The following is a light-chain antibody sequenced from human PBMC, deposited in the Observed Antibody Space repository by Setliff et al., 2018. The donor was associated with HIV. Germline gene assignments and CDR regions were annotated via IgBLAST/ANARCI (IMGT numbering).Light chain of an antibody. CDR3: QSADSSGTYV. CDR1: ALPKQY. J-gene: IGLJ1*01. Sequence: SYELTQPPSVSVSPAQTGPRITCSGDALPKQYAYWYQQKPGQAPVVVIYKDSERPSGIPERFSGSSSGTTVTLTISGVQAEDEADYYCQSADSSGTYVFGTGTKVTVL. V-gene: IGLV3-25*03. CDR2: KDS.